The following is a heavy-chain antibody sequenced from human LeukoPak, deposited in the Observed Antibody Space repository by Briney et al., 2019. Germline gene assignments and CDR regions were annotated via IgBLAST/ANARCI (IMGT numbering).Heavy chain of an antibody. J-gene: IGHJ6*02. CDR3: ATFPRQCTSCYPFRYYYGMDV. D-gene: IGHD2-2*01. CDR2: FDPEDGET. Sequence: ASVQVSCQVSGYTLTELSMHWVRQAPGKGLEWMGGFDPEDGETIYAQKFQGRVTMTEDTSTDTAYMELSSLRSEDTAVYYCATFPRQCTSCYPFRYYYGMDVWGQGTTVTVSS. V-gene: IGHV1-24*01. CDR1: GYTLTELS.